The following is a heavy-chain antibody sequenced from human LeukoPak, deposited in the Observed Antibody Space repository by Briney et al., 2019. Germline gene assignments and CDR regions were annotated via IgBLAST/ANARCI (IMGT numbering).Heavy chain of an antibody. CDR3: ARTPYIVVVPAAIPVFFDY. J-gene: IGHJ4*02. CDR1: GGTFSSYA. Sequence: SVKVSCKASGGTFSSYAISWVRQAPGQGLEWMGGIIPIFGTANYAQKFQGRVTITADESTSTAYMGLSSLRSEDTAVYYCARTPYIVVVPAAIPVFFDYWGQGTLVTVSS. V-gene: IGHV1-69*01. CDR2: IIPIFGTA. D-gene: IGHD2-2*01.